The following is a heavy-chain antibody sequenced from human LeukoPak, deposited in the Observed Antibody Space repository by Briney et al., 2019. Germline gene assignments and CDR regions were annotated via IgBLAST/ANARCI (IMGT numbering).Heavy chain of an antibody. CDR1: GGTFSSYA. D-gene: IGHD2-2*02. CDR2: FIPIFDTA. Sequence: SVKVSCKASGGTFSSYAISWVRQAPGQGLEWMGGFIPIFDTANYAQNFQGRVTITAVESTSTAYMELSSLRSEDTAVYYCARDPNIRYYGMDVWGQGTTVTVSS. J-gene: IGHJ6*02. CDR3: ARDPNIRYYGMDV. V-gene: IGHV1-69*01.